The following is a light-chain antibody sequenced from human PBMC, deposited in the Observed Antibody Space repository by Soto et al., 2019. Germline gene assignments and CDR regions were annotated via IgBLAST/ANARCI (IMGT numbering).Light chain of an antibody. Sequence: DIQMSQYPSSLSASVGDRVTITCRASQAIDQSVAWDQQKPGRVPKLLIYAASTLHSGVPSRFRGSGSGAHFTLPITGLQPEDVATYYCQEHNGDLPVAFGPGTTVDV. J-gene: IGKJ3*01. CDR1: QAIDQS. CDR2: AAS. V-gene: IGKV1-27*01. CDR3: QEHNGDLPVA.